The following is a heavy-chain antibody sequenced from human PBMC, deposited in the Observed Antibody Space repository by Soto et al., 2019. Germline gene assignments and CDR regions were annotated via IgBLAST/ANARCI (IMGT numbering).Heavy chain of an antibody. J-gene: IGHJ6*03. CDR3: ARRAIFGVVPPYYYYMDV. Sequence: QVQLQESGPGLVKPSETLSLTCTVSGGSISSYYWSWIRQPPGKGLEWIGYIYYSGSTNYNPSLKSRVTISVDTSKNQFSLKLSSVTAADTAVYYCARRAIFGVVPPYYYYMDVWGKGTTVTVSS. CDR1: GGSISSYY. V-gene: IGHV4-59*01. D-gene: IGHD3-3*01. CDR2: IYYSGST.